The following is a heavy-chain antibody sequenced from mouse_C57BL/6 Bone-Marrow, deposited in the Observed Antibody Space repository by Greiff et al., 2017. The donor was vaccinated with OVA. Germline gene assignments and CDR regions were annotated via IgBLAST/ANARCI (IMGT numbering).Heavy chain of an antibody. V-gene: IGHV1-58*01. CDR2: IYLGNGYT. Sequence: VQLKESGAELVRPGSSVKMSCKTSGYTFTSYGINWVKQRPGQGLEWIGYIYLGNGYTEYNEKFKGKATLTSDTSSSTAYMQLSSLTSEDSAIYCCARGLGQDYWGQGTTLTVSS. J-gene: IGHJ2*01. CDR1: GYTFTSYG. CDR3: ARGLGQDY. D-gene: IGHD3-3*01.